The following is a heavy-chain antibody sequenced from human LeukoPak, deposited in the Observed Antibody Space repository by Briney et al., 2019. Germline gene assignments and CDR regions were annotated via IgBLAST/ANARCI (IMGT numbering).Heavy chain of an antibody. D-gene: IGHD6-13*01. V-gene: IGHV3-53*01. CDR1: GFTVSSNY. Sequence: PGGSLRLSCAASGFTVSSNYMSWVRQAPGKGLEWVSVIYSGGSTYYADSVKGRFTISRDNSKNTLYLQMNSLRAEDTAVYYCARSFAGPSSRGYYFDYWGQGTLVTVSS. CDR3: ARSFAGPSSRGYYFDY. CDR2: IYSGGST. J-gene: IGHJ4*02.